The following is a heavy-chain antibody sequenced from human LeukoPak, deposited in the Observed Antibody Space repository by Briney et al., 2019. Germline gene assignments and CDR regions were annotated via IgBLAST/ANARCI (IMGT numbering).Heavy chain of an antibody. D-gene: IGHD4-17*01. J-gene: IGHJ4*02. CDR2: ISGSGANT. Sequence: RGSLRRSCAASGFTFRSYAMSWVRQAPGKGLEWVSGISGSGANTFYADSVKGRFTISRDNSKKTLYLQMNSLTDGDTAVYYCAPLETTWGQGTLVTVSS. V-gene: IGHV3-23*01. CDR1: GFTFRSYA. CDR3: APLETT.